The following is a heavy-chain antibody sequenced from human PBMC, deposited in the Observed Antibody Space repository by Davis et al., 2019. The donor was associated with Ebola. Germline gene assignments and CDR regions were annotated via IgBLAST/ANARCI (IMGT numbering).Heavy chain of an antibody. V-gene: IGHV1-18*04. J-gene: IGHJ4*02. CDR2: ISAYNGNT. CDR3: ARGYGSGWYSY. D-gene: IGHD6-19*01. Sequence: ASVKVSCKASGYTFNIYHVHWVRQAPGQGLEWMGWISAYNGNTNYAQKLQGRVTMTTDTSTSTAYMELRSLRSDDTAVYYCARGYGSGWYSYWGQGTLVTVSS. CDR1: GYTFNIYH.